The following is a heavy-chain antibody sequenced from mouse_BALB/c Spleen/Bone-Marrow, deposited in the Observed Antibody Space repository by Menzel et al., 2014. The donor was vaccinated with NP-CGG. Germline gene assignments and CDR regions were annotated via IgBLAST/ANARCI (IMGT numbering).Heavy chain of an antibody. D-gene: IGHD1-1*01. CDR3: ARRGDYGAWFAY. Sequence: QVQLKESGPGLVAPSQSLSITCTVSGFSLTGYGVNWVRQPPGKGLGWLGMIWGDGSTDYNSALKSRLSISKDNSKSQVFLKMHSLQSDDTARYYCARRGDYGAWFAYWGQGTLVTVSA. CDR2: IWGDGST. V-gene: IGHV2-6-7*01. J-gene: IGHJ3*01. CDR1: GFSLTGYG.